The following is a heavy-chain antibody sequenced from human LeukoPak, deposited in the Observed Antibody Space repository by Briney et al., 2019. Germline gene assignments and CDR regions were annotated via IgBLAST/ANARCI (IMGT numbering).Heavy chain of an antibody. CDR2: IYYSGST. D-gene: IGHD3-22*01. J-gene: IGHJ6*02. Sequence: SETLSLTCTVSGGSISSYYWGWIRQPPGKGLEWIGYIYYSGSTNYNPSLKSRVTISVDTSKNQFSLKLSSVTAADTAVYYCARVYDSSGYYYNDYYYYGMDVWGQGTTVTVSS. CDR1: GGSISSYY. V-gene: IGHV4-59*01. CDR3: ARVYDSSGYYYNDYYYYGMDV.